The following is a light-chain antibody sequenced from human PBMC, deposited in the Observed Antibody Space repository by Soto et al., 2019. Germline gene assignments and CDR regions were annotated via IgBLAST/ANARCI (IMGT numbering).Light chain of an antibody. Sequence: QSALTQPPSVSGSPGQSVTISCTGTSSDVGSYNRVSWYQQPPGTAPKLMIYEVSNRPSGVPDRFSGSKSGNTASLTISGLQAEDEADYCCSSYTSRATSYVVFGGGTKVTVL. J-gene: IGLJ2*01. CDR3: SSYTSRATSYVV. V-gene: IGLV2-18*02. CDR2: EVS. CDR1: SSDVGSYNR.